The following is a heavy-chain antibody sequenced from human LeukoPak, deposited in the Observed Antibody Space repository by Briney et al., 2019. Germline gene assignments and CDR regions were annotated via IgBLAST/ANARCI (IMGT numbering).Heavy chain of an antibody. V-gene: IGHV4-34*01. D-gene: IGHD3-22*01. CDR2: INHSGST. Sequence: IPSETLSLTCAVYGGSFSGYYWSWIRQPPGKGLEWIGEINHSGSTNYNPSLKSRVTISVDTSKNQFSLKLSSVTAADTAVYYCARRYYYDSSGYPFDYWGQGTLVTVSS. J-gene: IGHJ4*02. CDR1: GGSFSGYY. CDR3: ARRYYYDSSGYPFDY.